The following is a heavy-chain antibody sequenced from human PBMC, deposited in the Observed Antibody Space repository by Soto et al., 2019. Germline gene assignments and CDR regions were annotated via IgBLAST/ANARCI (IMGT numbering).Heavy chain of an antibody. CDR2: IYYSGST. Sequence: QVQLQESGPGLVKPSQTLSLTCTVSGGSFSSGSYCWSWIRQHPGKGLEWIGYIYYSGSTYYNPSLKSRVTMSADTSKNQFSLKLSSVTAADTAVYYCAVAMTTVTTYYYCAQGTLVTVSS. V-gene: IGHV4-31*03. CDR3: AVAMTTVTTYYY. J-gene: IGHJ4*02. D-gene: IGHD4-17*01. CDR1: GGSFSSGSYC.